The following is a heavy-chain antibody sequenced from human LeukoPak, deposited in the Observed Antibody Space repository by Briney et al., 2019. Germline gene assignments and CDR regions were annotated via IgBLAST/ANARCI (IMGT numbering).Heavy chain of an antibody. D-gene: IGHD7-27*01. J-gene: IGHJ4*02. CDR3: AREVNWGYDVYFDY. CDR2: IIPIFGTA. CDR1: GGTFSSYA. Sequence: SSVKVSCKASGGTFSSYAISWVRQAPGQGLEWMGRIIPIFGTANYAQKFQGRVTITTDESTSTAYMELSSLRSEDTAVYYCAREVNWGYDVYFDYWGQGTLVTVAS. V-gene: IGHV1-69*05.